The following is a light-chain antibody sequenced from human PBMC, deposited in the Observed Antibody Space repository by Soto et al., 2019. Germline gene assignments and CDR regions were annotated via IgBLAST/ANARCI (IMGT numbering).Light chain of an antibody. J-gene: IGKJ5*01. CDR3: QQRSNCPIT. CDR1: QRVSSSY. V-gene: IGKV3D-20*02. Sequence: EIVLTQSPGTLALSPGERATLSCGASQRVSSSYLTWYQQKPGQAPRLLIYGASSRATGIPDRFSGSGSGTDFTLSISRLEPEDFAVYYCQQRSNCPITFGQGTRLEI. CDR2: GAS.